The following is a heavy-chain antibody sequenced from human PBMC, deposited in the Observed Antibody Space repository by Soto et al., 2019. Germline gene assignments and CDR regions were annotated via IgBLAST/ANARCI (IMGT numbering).Heavy chain of an antibody. J-gene: IGHJ4*02. V-gene: IGHV3-15*06. Sequence: EVQLVESGGVLIKPGGSLRLSCVASGLTFSDAWMSWVRQAPGKGPEWVGRIRSNSDGGTTYYAAPVKDRFTISRDDSKNTLYLQMHGLKIEDIGMYYCTADLRWAHNYWGQGTLVTVSS. CDR1: GLTFSDAW. CDR2: IRSNSDGGTT. D-gene: IGHD6-13*01. CDR3: TADLRWAHNY.